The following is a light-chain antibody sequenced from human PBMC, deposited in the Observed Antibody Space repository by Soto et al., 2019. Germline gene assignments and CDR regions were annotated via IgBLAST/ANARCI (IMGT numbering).Light chain of an antibody. CDR1: QSISSY. Sequence: DIQMTHSPSSLSASVGDRVTITCRASQSISSYLNWYQQKPGKASKLLIYAASSLQSAVPSRFRGSVSVTDFTLTISSMQPEDFATYACQQSYSPGFTFVPGTKVDIK. V-gene: IGKV1-39*01. CDR3: QQSYSPGFT. J-gene: IGKJ3*01. CDR2: AAS.